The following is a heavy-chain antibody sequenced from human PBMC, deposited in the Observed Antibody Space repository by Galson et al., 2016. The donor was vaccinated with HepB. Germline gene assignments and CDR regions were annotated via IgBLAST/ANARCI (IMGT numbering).Heavy chain of an antibody. Sequence: VKPTQTLTXTCTLXXFSLXXXGVGVGWXXXPPGKAPEWLAFIYWNDDKRYRPSLESRLTITKDTSKNQVVRTMTNMEPVDRATYYCANSRLYXWSGYYSXWPFDYXXQGTXVTXXS. V-gene: IGHV2-5*01. CDR3: ANSRLYXWSGYYSXWPFDY. J-gene: IGHJ4*02. D-gene: IGHD3-3*01. CDR1: XFSLXXXGVG. CDR2: IYWNDDK.